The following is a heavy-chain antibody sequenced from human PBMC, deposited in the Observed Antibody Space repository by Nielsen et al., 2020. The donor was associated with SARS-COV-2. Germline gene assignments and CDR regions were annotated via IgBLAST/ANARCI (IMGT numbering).Heavy chain of an antibody. Sequence: SVKVSCKASGYTFTGYYMHWVRQAPGQGLEWMGGIIPIFGTANYAQKFQGRVTITADKSTSTAYMELSSLRSEDTAVYYCARLTGYCSSTSCLYGMDVWGQGTTVTVSS. CDR2: IIPIFGTA. CDR3: ARLTGYCSSTSCLYGMDV. J-gene: IGHJ6*02. D-gene: IGHD2-2*01. V-gene: IGHV1-69*06. CDR1: GYTFTGYY.